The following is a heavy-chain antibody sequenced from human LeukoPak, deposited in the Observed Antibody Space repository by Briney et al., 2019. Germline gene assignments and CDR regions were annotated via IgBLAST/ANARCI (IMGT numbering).Heavy chain of an antibody. V-gene: IGHV5-51*01. CDR1: GFSFTTYW. CDR3: ARHGLIVAAPLGAFDI. CDR2: IYPGDSDT. Sequence: GESLKISCKGSGFSFTTYWIGWVRQMPGRGLEWMGIIYPGDSDTRYSPSFQGQVTISADKSISTAYLQWSSLKASDTAIYYCARHGLIVAAPLGAFDIWGQGTMVTVSS. J-gene: IGHJ3*02. D-gene: IGHD6-13*01.